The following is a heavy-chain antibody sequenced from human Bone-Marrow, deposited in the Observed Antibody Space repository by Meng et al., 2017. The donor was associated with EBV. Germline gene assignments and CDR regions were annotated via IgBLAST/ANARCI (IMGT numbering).Heavy chain of an antibody. D-gene: IGHD6-6*01. Sequence: EVQLVGSGGGLVKPGGSLRLSCAASGFTFSSYSMNWVRQAPGKGLEWVSSIRSSSSYIYYADSVKGRFTISRDDAKNSLYLQMNSLRAEDTAVYYCARDGYSSSSMDYWGQGTLVTVSS. CDR1: GFTFSSYS. CDR2: IRSSSSYI. J-gene: IGHJ4*02. CDR3: ARDGYSSSSMDY. V-gene: IGHV3-21*01.